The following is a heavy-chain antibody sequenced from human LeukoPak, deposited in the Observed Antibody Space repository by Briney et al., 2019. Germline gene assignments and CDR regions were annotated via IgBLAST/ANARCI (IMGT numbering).Heavy chain of an antibody. CDR2: ISGSGGST. D-gene: IGHD6-6*01. V-gene: IGHV3-23*01. CDR3: AKDVAARPGGWFDP. CDR1: GFTFSSYA. Sequence: PGGSLRLSCAASGFTFSSYAMSWVRQAPGKGLELVSAISGSGGSTYYADSVKGRFTISRDNSKNTLYLQMNSLRAEDTAVYYCAKDVAARPGGWFDPWGQGTLVTVSS. J-gene: IGHJ5*02.